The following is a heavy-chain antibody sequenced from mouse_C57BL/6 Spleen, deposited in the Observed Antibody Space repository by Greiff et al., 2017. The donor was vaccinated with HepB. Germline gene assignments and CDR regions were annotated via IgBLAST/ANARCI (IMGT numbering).Heavy chain of an antibody. CDR1: GYAFSSYW. Sequence: VQLQQSGAELVKPGASVKISCKASGYAFSSYWMNWVKQRPGKGLEWIGQIYPGDGDTNYNGTFKGKATLTADKSASTAYMQISSLTSEDSAVYFCARSYGNAYFDVWGTGTTVTVSS. D-gene: IGHD2-10*02. CDR2: IYPGDGDT. J-gene: IGHJ1*03. V-gene: IGHV1-80*01. CDR3: ARSYGNAYFDV.